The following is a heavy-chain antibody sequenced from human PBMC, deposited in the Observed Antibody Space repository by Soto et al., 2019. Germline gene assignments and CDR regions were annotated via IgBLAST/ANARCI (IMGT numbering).Heavy chain of an antibody. D-gene: IGHD3-22*01. J-gene: IGHJ5*02. Sequence: SETLSLTCVVSGDSISSSNWWSWVRQPPGKGLEWIGKIYHTGSTNYNPSLKSRVTISVDRSKNQFSLKLNSVTAADTALYYCARGVNYYDSSGSSWFDPWGQGALVTVSS. CDR1: GDSISSSNW. CDR2: IYHTGST. CDR3: ARGVNYYDSSGSSWFDP. V-gene: IGHV4-4*02.